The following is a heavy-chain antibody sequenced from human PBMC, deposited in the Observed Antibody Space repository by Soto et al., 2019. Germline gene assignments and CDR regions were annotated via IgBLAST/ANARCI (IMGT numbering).Heavy chain of an antibody. V-gene: IGHV3-49*03. Sequence: PGGSLRLSCTASGFTFGDYAMSWFRQAPGKGLEWVGFIRSKAYGGTTEYAASVKGRFTISRDDSKSIAYLQMNSLKTEDTAVYYCTRGEVSSSPPLFDYWGQGTLVTVSS. CDR1: GFTFGDYA. D-gene: IGHD6-6*01. CDR2: IRSKAYGGTT. CDR3: TRGEVSSSPPLFDY. J-gene: IGHJ4*02.